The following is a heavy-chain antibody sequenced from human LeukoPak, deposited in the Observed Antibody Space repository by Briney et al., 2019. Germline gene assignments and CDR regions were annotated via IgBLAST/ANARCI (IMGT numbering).Heavy chain of an antibody. CDR1: GFTFSCYA. D-gene: IGHD6-13*01. CDR3: ARYRSSTRGRVVY. CDR2: ITYDGSNK. V-gene: IGHV3-30-3*01. Sequence: AGGSLRLSCAASGFTFSCYAMHWVRQAPGEGRVGVAVITYDGSNKYYPDSVKGRFTISRDNSKNTLYLQMNSLRAEDRAVYYCARYRSSTRGRVVYCGQGTLVTVSS. J-gene: IGHJ4*02.